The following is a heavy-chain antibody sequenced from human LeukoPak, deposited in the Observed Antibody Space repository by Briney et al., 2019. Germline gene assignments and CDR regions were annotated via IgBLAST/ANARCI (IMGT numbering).Heavy chain of an antibody. J-gene: IGHJ4*02. Sequence: PSETLSLTCTVTGGCISGYYWSWIRQPPGKGLEWIGFIYYSGTTNYNPSLKSRVTVSVDTSKNQFSLMLSSVTAADTAVYYCARMTSYSSGCYFDYWGQGTLVTVSS. V-gene: IGHV4-59*01. CDR3: ARMTSYSSGCYFDY. D-gene: IGHD6-19*01. CDR1: GGCISGYY. CDR2: IYYSGTT.